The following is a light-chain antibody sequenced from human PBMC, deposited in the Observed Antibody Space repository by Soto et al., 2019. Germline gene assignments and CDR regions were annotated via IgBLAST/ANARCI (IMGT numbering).Light chain of an antibody. V-gene: IGKV3-11*01. Sequence: EIVLTQSPATLSLSPGERATLSCRASQSVSSYLAWYQQKPGQAPRLLIYDASNRATGIPARFSGSGSGTDFTLTISRLEPEDFAVYYCQQYGNSRTFGQGTKVDI. J-gene: IGKJ1*01. CDR1: QSVSSY. CDR3: QQYGNSRT. CDR2: DAS.